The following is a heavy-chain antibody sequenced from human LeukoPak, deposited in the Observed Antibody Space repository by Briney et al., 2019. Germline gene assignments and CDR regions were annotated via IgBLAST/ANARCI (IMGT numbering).Heavy chain of an antibody. CDR1: GGSISSYY. V-gene: IGHV4-59*12. CDR2: IYYSGST. Sequence: SETLSLTCTVSGGSISSYYWSWIRQPPGKGLEWIGYIYYSGSTNYNPSLKSRVTISVDTSKNQFSLKLSSVTAADTAVYYCARGNTYYDFWSSVNWFDPWGQGTLVTVSS. D-gene: IGHD3-3*01. J-gene: IGHJ5*02. CDR3: ARGNTYYDFWSSVNWFDP.